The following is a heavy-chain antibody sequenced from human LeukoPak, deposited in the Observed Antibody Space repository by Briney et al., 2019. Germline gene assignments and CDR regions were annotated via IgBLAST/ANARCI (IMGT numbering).Heavy chain of an antibody. Sequence: SLETLSLTCAVYGGSFSGYYWSWIRQPPGKGLEWIGEINHSGSTNYNPSLKSRVTISVDTSKNQFSLKLSSVTAADTAVYYCARGLPWFGELFGYYYYGMDVWGQGTTVTVSS. CDR3: ARGLPWFGELFGYYYYGMDV. J-gene: IGHJ6*02. CDR1: GGSFSGYY. D-gene: IGHD3-10*01. V-gene: IGHV4-34*01. CDR2: INHSGST.